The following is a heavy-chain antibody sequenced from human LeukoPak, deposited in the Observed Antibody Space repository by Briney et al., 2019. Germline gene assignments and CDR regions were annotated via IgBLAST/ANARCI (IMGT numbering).Heavy chain of an antibody. CDR1: GFTFHDYA. CDR2: ISWNSGSI. J-gene: IGHJ4*02. V-gene: IGHV3-9*01. CDR3: TKVGCSGGSCYPSFDY. D-gene: IGHD2-15*01. Sequence: GGSLRLSCAASGFTFHDYAMHWVRQAPGKGLEWVSGISWNSGSIGYADSVKGRFTISRDNAKNSLYLQMNSLRAEDTALYYCTKVGCSGGSCYPSFDYWGQGTLVTVSS.